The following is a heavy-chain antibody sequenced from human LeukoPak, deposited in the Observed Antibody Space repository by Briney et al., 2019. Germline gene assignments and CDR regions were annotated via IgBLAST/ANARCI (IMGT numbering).Heavy chain of an antibody. CDR2: ISSNGGST. J-gene: IGHJ4*02. CDR1: GGTFSSYA. V-gene: IGHV3-64*01. CDR3: ARGEGYYDSSGPFEY. D-gene: IGHD3-22*01. Sequence: SCKASGGTFSSYAISWVRQAPGKGLEYGSAISSNGGSTYYANSVKGRFTISRDNSKNTLYLQMCSLRAEDMAVYYCARGEGYYDSSGPFEYWGQGNLVTVSS.